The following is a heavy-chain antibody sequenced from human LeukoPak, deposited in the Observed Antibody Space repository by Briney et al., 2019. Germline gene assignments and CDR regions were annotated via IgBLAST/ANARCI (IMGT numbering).Heavy chain of an antibody. J-gene: IGHJ4*02. D-gene: IGHD3-9*01. V-gene: IGHV1-69*06. CDR3: ARAARYFDWLLYEDY. CDR2: IIPIFGTA. Sequence: SVKVSCKASGGTFSSYAFSWVRQAPGQGLEWMGGIIPIFGTANYAQKFQGRVTITADKSTSTAYMELSSLRSEDTAVYYCARAARYFDWLLYEDYWGQGTLVTVSS. CDR1: GGTFSSYA.